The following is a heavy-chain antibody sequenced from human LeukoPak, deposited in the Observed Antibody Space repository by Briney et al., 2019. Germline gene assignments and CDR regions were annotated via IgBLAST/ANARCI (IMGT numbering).Heavy chain of an antibody. Sequence: GGSLRLSCVGSGFTFSNYWMTWVRQAQGKGLQWVANIKQDGSEKFHVDSADGRFTISRDNAKNSVYLEMVSLRAEDTAVYYCARGRLYDYFHFWGQGTLVTVSS. V-gene: IGHV3-7*01. CDR2: IKQDGSEK. D-gene: IGHD2-8*01. J-gene: IGHJ4*02. CDR1: GFTFSNYW. CDR3: ARGRLYDYFHF.